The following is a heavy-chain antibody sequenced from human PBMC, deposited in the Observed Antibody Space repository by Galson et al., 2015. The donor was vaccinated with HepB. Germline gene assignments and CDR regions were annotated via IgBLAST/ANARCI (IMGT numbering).Heavy chain of an antibody. Sequence: SVKVSCKASGYTFTGYYMHWVRQAPGQGLEWMGWINPNSGGTDYAQKFQGWVTMTRDTSISTAYMELSRLRSDDTAVYYCASSNLVPAAEKGVYYYGMDVWGQGTTVTVSS. CDR2: INPNSGGT. V-gene: IGHV1-2*04. D-gene: IGHD2-2*01. CDR1: GYTFTGYY. J-gene: IGHJ6*02. CDR3: ASSNLVPAAEKGVYYYGMDV.